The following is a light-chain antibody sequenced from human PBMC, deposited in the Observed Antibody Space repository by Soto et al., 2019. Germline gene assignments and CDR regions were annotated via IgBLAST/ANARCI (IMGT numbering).Light chain of an antibody. CDR1: QTILYSSNNKNY. J-gene: IGKJ1*01. Sequence: DIVMTQSPDSLAVSLGERATINCKSSQTILYSSNNKNYLAWYQQKPGQPPKLLIDWASTRESGVPDRFSGSGSGTNFTLANSSLQAEDVAVYDCQQYYTTPRTFGQGTQVEIK. V-gene: IGKV4-1*01. CDR2: WAS. CDR3: QQYYTTPRT.